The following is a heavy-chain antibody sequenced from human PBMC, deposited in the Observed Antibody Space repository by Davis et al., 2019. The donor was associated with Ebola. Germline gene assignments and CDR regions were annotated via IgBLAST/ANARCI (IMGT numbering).Heavy chain of an antibody. J-gene: IGHJ4*02. D-gene: IGHD6-19*01. V-gene: IGHV1-3*01. Sequence: ASVKVSCKASGYTFTNYGITWVRQAPGQRLEWMGWVHGGNGNTKYTQRFQGRVTITTDTSASTVYLDLTSLRSDDTAVFYCARASFGYNSGWYADYWGPGSLVTVSS. CDR1: GYTFTNYG. CDR3: ARASFGYNSGWYADY. CDR2: VHGGNGNT.